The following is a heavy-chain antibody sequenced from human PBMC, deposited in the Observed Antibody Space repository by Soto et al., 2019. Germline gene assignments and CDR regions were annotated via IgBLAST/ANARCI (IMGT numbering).Heavy chain of an antibody. CDR3: AREGYNWKRDGMDV. V-gene: IGHV4-34*01. Sequence: QVQLQQWGAGLLKPSETLSLTCAVYGGSFSGYYWGWIRQPPGKGLEWIGEINHSGSTNYNPSLKSRVTISVDTSKNQFSLKLSSVTAADTAVYYCAREGYNWKRDGMDVWGQGTTVTVSS. CDR2: INHSGST. J-gene: IGHJ6*02. D-gene: IGHD1-20*01. CDR1: GGSFSGYY.